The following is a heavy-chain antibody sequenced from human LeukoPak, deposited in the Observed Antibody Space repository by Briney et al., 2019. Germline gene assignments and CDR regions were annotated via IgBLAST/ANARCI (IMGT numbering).Heavy chain of an antibody. CDR1: GGSISSYY. D-gene: IGHD1-26*01. CDR2: IYYSGST. V-gene: IGHV4-59*08. CDR3: ARLASGSYGPLTPFDY. Sequence: SETLSLTCTVSGGSISSYYWSWIREPPGKGLEWIGDIYYSGSTNYNPSLKSRVTISVDTSKNQFSLRLSSVTAADTAVYYSARLASGSYGPLTPFDYWGQGTLVTVSS. J-gene: IGHJ4*02.